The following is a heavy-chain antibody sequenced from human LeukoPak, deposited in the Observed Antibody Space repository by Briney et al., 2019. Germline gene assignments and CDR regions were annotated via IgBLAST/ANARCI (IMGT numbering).Heavy chain of an antibody. CDR3: ARDQNVVPAAMDFIYYYGMDV. J-gene: IGHJ6*02. CDR2: ISAYNGNT. CDR1: GYTFTSYG. D-gene: IGHD2-2*01. Sequence: ASVKVSCKASGYTFTSYGISWVRQAPGQGLEWMGWISAYNGNTNYAQKLQGRVTMTTDTSTSTAYMELRSLRSDDTAVYYCARDQNVVPAAMDFIYYYGMDVWGQGTTVTVSS. V-gene: IGHV1-18*01.